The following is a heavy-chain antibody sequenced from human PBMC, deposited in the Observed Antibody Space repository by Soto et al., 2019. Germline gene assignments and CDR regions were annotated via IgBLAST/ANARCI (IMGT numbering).Heavy chain of an antibody. CDR1: GCSISSYY. J-gene: IGHJ6*02. D-gene: IGHD3-10*01. CDR2: IYYSGST. V-gene: IGHV4-59*01. CDR3: ARGDGSGSYYKTFYYYYYGMDV. Sequence: PSETLSLTCTVSGCSISSYYWSWIRQPPGKGLEWIGYIYYSGSTNYNPSLKSRVTISVDTSKNQFSLKLSSVTAADTAVYYCARGDGSGSYYKTFYYYYYGMDVWGQGTTVTVSS.